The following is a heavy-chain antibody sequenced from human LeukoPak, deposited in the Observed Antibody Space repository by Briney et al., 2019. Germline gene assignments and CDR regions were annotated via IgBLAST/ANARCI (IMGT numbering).Heavy chain of an antibody. D-gene: IGHD5-18*01. CDR1: GFTFNIYW. V-gene: IGHV3-74*01. J-gene: IGHJ4*02. CDR3: ARDRGYQPDY. Sequence: GGSLRLSCAASGFTFNIYWMHWVRQVPGKGLEWVSLIKSDGSSTTYADSVKGRFAISRDNAKNTLYLQMNSLRAEDTAVYYCARDRGYQPDYWGQGTLVTVSS. CDR2: IKSDGSST.